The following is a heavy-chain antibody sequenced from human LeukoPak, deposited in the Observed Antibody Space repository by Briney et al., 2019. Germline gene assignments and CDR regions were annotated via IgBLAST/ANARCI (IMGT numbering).Heavy chain of an antibody. CDR3: AKDPHLNYCSSTSCYFDY. CDR2: IYSGGTT. J-gene: IGHJ4*02. CDR1: GFTVNSNY. V-gene: IGHV3-53*01. Sequence: PGGSLRLSCAASGFTVNSNYWSWVRQAPGKGLEWVSVIYSGGTTYYADSVKGRFTFSRDNSKNMLHLQMNSLRAEDTAVYYCAKDPHLNYCSSTSCYFDYWGQGTLVTVSS. D-gene: IGHD2-2*01.